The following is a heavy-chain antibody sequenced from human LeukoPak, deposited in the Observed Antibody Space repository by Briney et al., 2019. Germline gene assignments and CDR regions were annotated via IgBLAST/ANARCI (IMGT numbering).Heavy chain of an antibody. D-gene: IGHD3-3*01. CDR1: GGTFSSYA. Sequence: SVKVSCKASGGTFSSYAISWVRQAPGQGLEWMGRIIPIFGTANYAQKFQGRVTITTDESTSTAYMELSSLRSEDTAVNYCAGDFWSGYYIEVEYYYYMDVWGKGTTVTVSS. CDR2: IIPIFGTA. V-gene: IGHV1-69*05. CDR3: AGDFWSGYYIEVEYYYYMDV. J-gene: IGHJ6*03.